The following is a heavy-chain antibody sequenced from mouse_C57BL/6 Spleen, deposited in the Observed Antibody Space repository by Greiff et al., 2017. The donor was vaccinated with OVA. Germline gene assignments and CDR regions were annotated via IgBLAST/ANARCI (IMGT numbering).Heavy chain of an antibody. CDR2: IHPSDSDT. D-gene: IGHD2-4*01. V-gene: IGHV1-74*01. CDR1: GYTFTSYW. J-gene: IGHJ3*01. CDR3: AINYDPFAY. Sequence: QVQLKEPGAELVKPGASVKVSCKASGYTFTSYWMHWVKQRPGQGLEWIGRIHPSDSDTNYNQKFKGKATLTVDKSSSTAYMQLSSLTSEDSAVYYCAINYDPFAYWGQGTLVTVSA.